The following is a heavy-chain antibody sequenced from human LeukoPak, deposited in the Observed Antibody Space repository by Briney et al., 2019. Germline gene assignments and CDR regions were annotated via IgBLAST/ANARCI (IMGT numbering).Heavy chain of an antibody. CDR1: GGSVSRGGYY. V-gene: IGHV4-31*03. CDR3: ATADWESFYFDS. D-gene: IGHD1-26*01. CDR2: TSYSEGT. J-gene: IGHJ4*02. Sequence: MSSETLSLTCTVSGGSVSRGGYYWNWIRQHPGKGLEWIGFTSYSEGTYYNPSLMSRITISVDRSQNQFSLKMRDVTAADTAVYFCATADWESFYFDSWGQGALDTVSS.